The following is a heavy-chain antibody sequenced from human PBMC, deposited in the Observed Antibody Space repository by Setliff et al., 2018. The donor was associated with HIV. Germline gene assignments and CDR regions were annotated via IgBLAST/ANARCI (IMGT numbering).Heavy chain of an antibody. J-gene: IGHJ4*02. CDR2: FSYNGRT. Sequence: SETLSLTCTVSGGSISSSSYYWGWLRQPPGKGLEWIGSFSYNGRTYYIPSLKSRVTISVDTSKNQFSLKLSSVTAADTAVYYCARDLRARTFDYWGQGTLVTVSS. D-gene: IGHD5-12*01. V-gene: IGHV4-39*02. CDR3: ARDLRARTFDY. CDR1: GGSISSSSYY.